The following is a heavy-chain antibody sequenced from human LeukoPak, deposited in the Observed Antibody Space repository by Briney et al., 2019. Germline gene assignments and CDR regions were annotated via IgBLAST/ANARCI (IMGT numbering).Heavy chain of an antibody. D-gene: IGHD4-17*01. Sequence: PGGSLRLSCAASGFTVSNNYMSWVRQAPGKGLEWVSVICSGGTYYADSVKGRFTISRDNSKNTLYLQMNSLRAEDTAVYYCATEYGDYGLVSGYWGQGTLVTVSS. V-gene: IGHV3-53*01. CDR1: GFTVSNNY. CDR3: ATEYGDYGLVSGY. CDR2: ICSGGT. J-gene: IGHJ4*02.